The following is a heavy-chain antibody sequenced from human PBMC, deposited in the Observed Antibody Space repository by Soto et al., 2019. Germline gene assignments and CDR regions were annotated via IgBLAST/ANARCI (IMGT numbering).Heavy chain of an antibody. J-gene: IGHJ4*02. Sequence: ITLEESGPTLVKPTETLTLTCTFSGFSLTTGVGVGWVRQPPGKALEWLALLYWDDDKHDTPSLMSRLTITKDISKGQVVLTMTNMDPVDTATYYCATLTADFWGPGTLVTVAS. V-gene: IGHV2-5*02. CDR1: GFSLTTGVG. CDR2: LYWDDDK. CDR3: ATLTADF.